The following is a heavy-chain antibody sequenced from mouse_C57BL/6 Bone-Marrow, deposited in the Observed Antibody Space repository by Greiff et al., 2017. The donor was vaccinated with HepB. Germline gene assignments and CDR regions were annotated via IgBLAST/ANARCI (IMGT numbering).Heavy chain of an antibody. CDR1: GYSFTSYY. V-gene: IGHV1-66*01. CDR2: IYPGSGNT. J-gene: IGHJ4*01. Sequence: QVQLQQSGPELVKPGASVKISCKASGYSFTSYYIHWVKQRPGQGLEWIGWIYPGSGNTKYNEKFKGKATLTADTSSSTAYMPLSSLTSEDSAVYYCARPPPLYYAMGYWGQGTSVTVSS. CDR3: ARPPPLYYAMGY.